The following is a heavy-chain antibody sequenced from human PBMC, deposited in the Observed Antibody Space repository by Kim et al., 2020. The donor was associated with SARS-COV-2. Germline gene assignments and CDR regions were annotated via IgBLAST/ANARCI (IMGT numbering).Heavy chain of an antibody. Sequence: SAQKLQGRVTMTTDTSTSTAYMELRSLRSDDTAVYYCARVGTAAEPDFDYWGQGTLVTVSS. D-gene: IGHD2-21*02. J-gene: IGHJ4*02. V-gene: IGHV1-18*01. CDR3: ARVGTAAEPDFDY.